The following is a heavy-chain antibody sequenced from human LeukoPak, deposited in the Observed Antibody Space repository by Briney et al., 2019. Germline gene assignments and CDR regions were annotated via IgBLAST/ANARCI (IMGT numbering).Heavy chain of an antibody. D-gene: IGHD2-2*01. CDR1: GGSISSSSHY. CDR3: ARLVRYCSTNSCYPFDY. Sequence: SGTLSLTCTVSGGSISSSSHYWGWIRQPPGKGLEWIGSMYYSGGTYYNPSLKSRVTISIDTSRNQFSLKLNSVTAADTAVYYCARLVRYCSTNSCYPFDYWGQGTLVTVSS. J-gene: IGHJ4*02. CDR2: MYYSGGT. V-gene: IGHV4-39*01.